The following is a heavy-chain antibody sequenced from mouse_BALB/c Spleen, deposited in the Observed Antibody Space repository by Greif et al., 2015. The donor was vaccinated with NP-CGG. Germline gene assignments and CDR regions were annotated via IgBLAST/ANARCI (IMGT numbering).Heavy chain of an antibody. D-gene: IGHD3-3*01. CDR2: ISSGGSYT. J-gene: IGHJ3*01. CDR1: GFTFSSYT. Sequence: MESGGGLLKPGGSLKLSCAASGFTFSSYTMSWVRQTPEKRLEWVATISSGGSYTYYPDSVKGRFTISRDNAKNTLYLQMSSLKSEDTAMYYCTRGGDGAPFAYWGQGTLVTVSA. V-gene: IGHV5-6-4*01. CDR3: TRGGDGAPFAY.